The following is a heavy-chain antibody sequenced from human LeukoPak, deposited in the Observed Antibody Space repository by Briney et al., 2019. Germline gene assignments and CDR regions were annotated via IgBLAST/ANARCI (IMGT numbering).Heavy chain of an antibody. J-gene: IGHJ4*02. CDR3: ARDLEAAAGTIFDY. V-gene: IGHV3-21*01. Sequence: GGSLRLSCAASGFSFSNYRMNWVRQAPGKGLEWVSSISSGSSFIHYADSVKGRFTISRDNAKNSLYLQMNSLRDEDTAVYYCARDLEAAAGTIFDYWGQGTLVTVSS. CDR2: ISSGSSFI. CDR1: GFSFSNYR. D-gene: IGHD6-13*01.